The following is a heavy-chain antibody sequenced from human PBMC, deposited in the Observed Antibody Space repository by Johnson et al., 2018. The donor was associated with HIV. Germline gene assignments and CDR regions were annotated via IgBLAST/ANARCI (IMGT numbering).Heavy chain of an antibody. Sequence: VQLVESGGGLVQPGGSLRLSCAASGFTFSSYWMHWVRQVPGKGLLSVSRIKSDGSSTWYADSVKGRFTISRDNAKNTLYLQMNSLRAEDTAVYYCTKDLYDSWVDVFDTWGQGTMVTVSS. CDR3: TKDLYDSWVDVFDT. V-gene: IGHV3-74*01. J-gene: IGHJ3*02. CDR2: IKSDGSST. D-gene: IGHD5/OR15-5a*01. CDR1: GFTFSSYW.